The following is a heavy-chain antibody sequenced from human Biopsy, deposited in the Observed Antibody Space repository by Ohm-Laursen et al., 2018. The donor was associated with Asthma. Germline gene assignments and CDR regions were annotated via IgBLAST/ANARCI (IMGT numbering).Heavy chain of an antibody. V-gene: IGHV1-69*13. J-gene: IGHJ4*02. CDR1: GGTFNTYV. Sequence: GASVKASCQSLGGTFNTYVIGWARQAPGQRLGWLGWINSVFGTTTYPQKFQDRVTITADDSTSTVYMESSGLRSEDTAVYYCARKAGSCISRTCYSLDFWGQGTLVTVSS. CDR3: ARKAGSCISRTCYSLDF. D-gene: IGHD2-2*01. CDR2: INSVFGTT.